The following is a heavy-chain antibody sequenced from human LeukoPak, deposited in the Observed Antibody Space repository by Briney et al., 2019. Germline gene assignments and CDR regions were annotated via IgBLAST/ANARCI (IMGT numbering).Heavy chain of an antibody. J-gene: IGHJ4*02. CDR3: ARGIDY. CDR2: IYTGGGR. V-gene: IGHV3-53*01. CDR1: GFTVNSYY. Sequence: AGGSLRLSCAASGFTVNSYYMNWVRQAPGKELEWVSVIYTGGGRYYADSVRGRFTISRDTSKNMVFLQMNSLRVEDTAVYYCARGIDYWGRGTLVTVSS.